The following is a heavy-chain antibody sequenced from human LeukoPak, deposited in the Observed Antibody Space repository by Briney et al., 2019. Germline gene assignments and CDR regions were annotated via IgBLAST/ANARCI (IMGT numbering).Heavy chain of an antibody. CDR1: GGSISSGGYY. Sequence: SETLSLTCTVSGGSISSGGYYWSWIRQHPGKGPEWIGYIYYSGSTYYNPSLKSRVTVSVDTSKNQFSLKLSSVTAADTAVYYCARDHQYYDSSGYYTGAFDIWGQGTMVTVSS. CDR3: ARDHQYYDSSGYYTGAFDI. D-gene: IGHD3-22*01. J-gene: IGHJ3*02. V-gene: IGHV4-31*03. CDR2: IYYSGST.